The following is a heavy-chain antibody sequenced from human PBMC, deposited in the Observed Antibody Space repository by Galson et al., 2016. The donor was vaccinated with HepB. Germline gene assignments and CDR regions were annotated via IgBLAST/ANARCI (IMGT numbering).Heavy chain of an antibody. V-gene: IGHV1-69*13. J-gene: IGHJ4*02. Sequence: SVKVSCKASGGIFSSYAMSWVRQAPGHGLEWMGGIIRMFGTVNYARKFQGRVTISADDSASTVYMELSRLRSDDTAVYYCARSQIVATFTGCAYWGQGTRVTVSP. D-gene: IGHD5-12*01. CDR2: IIRMFGTV. CDR1: GGIFSSYA. CDR3: ARSQIVATFTGCAY.